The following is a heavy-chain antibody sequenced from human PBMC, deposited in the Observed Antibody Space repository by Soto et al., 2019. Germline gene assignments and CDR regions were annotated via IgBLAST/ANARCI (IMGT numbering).Heavy chain of an antibody. V-gene: IGHV4-59*11. Sequence: SETLSLTCTVSGGTISSHYWRWSRHPPGQGLEWIVYIYYSGSTNYNPSLKSRVTISVDTPKNQFSLKLSSVTAADTAVYYCARGMRESVHYYSLDVWGQGTSVTGSS. CDR3: ARGMRESVHYYSLDV. CDR1: GGTISSHY. D-gene: IGHD3-10*01. CDR2: IYYSGST. J-gene: IGHJ6*02.